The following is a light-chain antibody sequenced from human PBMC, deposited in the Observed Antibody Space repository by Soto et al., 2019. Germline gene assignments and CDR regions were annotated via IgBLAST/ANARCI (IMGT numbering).Light chain of an antibody. J-gene: IGKJ3*01. V-gene: IGKV3-20*01. Sequence: EIVLTQSPGTLSLSPGERATLSCRARQSVSSSYLAWYQQKPGQAPRLLIYGASSRATGIPDRFSGSGSGTDFTLTISRLEPEDFAVYYCQQYGSSRLSTFGPGTKVDIK. CDR3: QQYGSSRLST. CDR2: GAS. CDR1: QSVSSSY.